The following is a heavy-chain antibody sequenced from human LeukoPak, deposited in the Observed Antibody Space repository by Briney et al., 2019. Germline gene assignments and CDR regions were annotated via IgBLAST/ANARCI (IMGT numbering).Heavy chain of an antibody. CDR3: AKAGSIRFDY. CDR1: GFTFSRHG. Sequence: AGGSLRLSCVASGFTFSRHGMNWVRQAPGKGLEWVSGISPSGDIKYYVDSVKGRFTVPRDNSKNTLYLQINSLRDEDTAVYYCAKAGSIRFDYWGQGTLVTVSS. V-gene: IGHV3-23*01. J-gene: IGHJ4*02. D-gene: IGHD1-26*01. CDR2: ISPSGDIK.